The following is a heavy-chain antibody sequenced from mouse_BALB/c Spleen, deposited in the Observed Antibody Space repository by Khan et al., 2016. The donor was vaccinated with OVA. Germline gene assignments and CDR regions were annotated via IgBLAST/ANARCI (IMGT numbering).Heavy chain of an antibody. V-gene: IGHV5-6*01. CDR3: TSHLTGSFAY. Sequence: EVELVESGGDLVKPGGSLKLSCAASGFTFSNYGMSWVHQTPDKRLEWVATISSDGSYTYYPDSVKGRFTISRNNAKNTLYLQMTSLRSEDTAMFYCTSHLTGSFAYWGQGTLVTVSA. CDR2: ISSDGSYT. D-gene: IGHD4-1*01. J-gene: IGHJ3*01. CDR1: GFTFSNYG.